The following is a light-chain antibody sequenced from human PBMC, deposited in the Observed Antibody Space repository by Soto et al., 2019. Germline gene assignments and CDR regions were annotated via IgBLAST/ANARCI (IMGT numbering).Light chain of an antibody. CDR2: KAS. CDR1: QSISSW. J-gene: IGKJ1*01. CDR3: KQYNSDSQT. V-gene: IGKV1-5*03. Sequence: DIQMTQSPSTLSASVGDRVTITCRASQSISSWLAWYQQKPGKAPKLLIYKASTLESGVPSRFSGSGSGTEFTLTISSLQPDDFAIYYCKQYNSDSQTFGQGTKVEIK.